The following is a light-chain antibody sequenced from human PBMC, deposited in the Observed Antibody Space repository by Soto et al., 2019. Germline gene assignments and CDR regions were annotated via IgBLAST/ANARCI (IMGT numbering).Light chain of an antibody. CDR3: QQYYSNYRLT. Sequence: DIVMTQSPDSLAVSLGERATINCKSSQSVLYSSNNENFLAWYQQKTGQPPKLLIYWESTREYGVPDRFSGSGSGADFTLTISSLQAEDVAIYYCQQYYSNYRLTCGGGTKVEIK. V-gene: IGKV4-1*01. CDR2: WES. CDR1: QSVLYSSNNENF. J-gene: IGKJ4*01.